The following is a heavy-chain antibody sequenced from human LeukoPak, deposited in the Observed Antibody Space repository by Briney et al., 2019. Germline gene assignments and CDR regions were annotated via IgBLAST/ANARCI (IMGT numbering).Heavy chain of an antibody. CDR1: GGSISSYY. J-gene: IGHJ5*02. Sequence: SETLSLTCTVSGGSISSYYWSWIRQPPGKGLEWIGYIYYTGSTNYNPSLRSRVTISVDTSKIQFSLKLSSVTAADTAVYYCARATTGEPYSWFDPWGQGTLVTVSS. CDR2: IYYTGST. V-gene: IGHV4-59*01. D-gene: IGHD7-27*01. CDR3: ARATTGEPYSWFDP.